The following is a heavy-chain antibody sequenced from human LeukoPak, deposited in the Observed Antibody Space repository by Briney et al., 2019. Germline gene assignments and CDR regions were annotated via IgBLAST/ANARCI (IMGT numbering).Heavy chain of an antibody. CDR1: GFTFSSYW. J-gene: IGHJ4*02. CDR3: TKAQVEYYGSGIHFDY. Sequence: GGSLRLSCAASGFTFSSYWMSWVRQAPGKGLEWVSAISGSGGSTYYADSLKGRFTLSRDNSKNTVYLQLNSLRAEDTALYYCTKAQVEYYGSGIHFDYWGQGTLVTVSS. D-gene: IGHD3-10*01. V-gene: IGHV3-23*01. CDR2: ISGSGGST.